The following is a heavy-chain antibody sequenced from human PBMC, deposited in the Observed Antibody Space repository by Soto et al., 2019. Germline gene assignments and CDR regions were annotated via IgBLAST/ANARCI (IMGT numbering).Heavy chain of an antibody. J-gene: IGHJ6*02. CDR2: INPSGGST. CDR1: GYTFTSYY. V-gene: IGHV1-46*01. CDR3: ARDPYDCSGGSCPIYGMDV. D-gene: IGHD2-15*01. Sequence: ASVKVSCKASGYTFTSYYMHWVRQAPGQGLEWMGIINPSGGSTSYAQKFQGRVPMTRATSTSTVYMELSSLRSEDTAVYYCARDPYDCSGGSCPIYGMDVWGQGTTVTVSS.